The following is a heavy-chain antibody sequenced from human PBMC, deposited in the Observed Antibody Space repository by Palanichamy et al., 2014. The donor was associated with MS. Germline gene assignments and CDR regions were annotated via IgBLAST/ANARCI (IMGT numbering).Heavy chain of an antibody. CDR1: GFTFSSYW. J-gene: IGHJ6*02. D-gene: IGHD6-13*01. V-gene: IGHV3-7*01. CDR2: IKQDGGEK. Sequence: EVQLVESGGGLVQPGGSLRLSCVGTGFTFSSYWMNWVRQAPGKGLEWVANIKQDGGEKYYVDSVRGRFTISRDNAKNSLYLQMNSLSAEDTAVYYCASTAYVFSSRWYSASDYYHGMDVWGQGTTVSVSS. CDR3: ASTAYVFSSRWYSASDYYHGMDV.